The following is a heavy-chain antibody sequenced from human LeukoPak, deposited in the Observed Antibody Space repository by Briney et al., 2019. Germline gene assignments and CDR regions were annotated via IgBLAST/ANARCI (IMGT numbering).Heavy chain of an antibody. J-gene: IGHJ4*02. D-gene: IGHD6-19*01. V-gene: IGHV4-39*07. CDR1: GGSISSRNYY. Sequence: PSETLSLTCTVSGGSISSRNYYWDWIRQPPGKGLEWIGSIYYSGSTYYNPSLKSRVTISVDTSKNQFSLKLSSVTAADTAVYYCARGSPYFIPRTVAGYYFDYWGQGTLVTVSS. CDR2: IYYSGST. CDR3: ARGSPYFIPRTVAGYYFDY.